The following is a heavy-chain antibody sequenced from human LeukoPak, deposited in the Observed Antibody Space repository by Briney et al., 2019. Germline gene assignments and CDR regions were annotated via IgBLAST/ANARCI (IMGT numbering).Heavy chain of an antibody. CDR3: ARGSPPRRNYDSRGYYSYYFDY. J-gene: IGHJ4*02. V-gene: IGHV1-18*01. CDR2: ISAYNGNT. D-gene: IGHD3-22*01. CDR1: GYTFTSYG. Sequence: VASVKVSCKASGYTFTSYGISWVRQAPGQGLEWMGWISAYNGNTHYAQKLQGRVTMTTDTSTSTVYIELRSLRSDDTAVYYCARGSPPRRNYDSRGYYSYYFDYWGQGTLVTVSS.